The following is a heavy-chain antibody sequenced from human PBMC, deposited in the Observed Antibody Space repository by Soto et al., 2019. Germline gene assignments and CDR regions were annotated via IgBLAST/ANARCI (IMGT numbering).Heavy chain of an antibody. CDR1: GFSLTTSGVG. V-gene: IGHV2-5*02. D-gene: IGHD7-27*01. CDR2: IYWDDDK. Sequence: QITLKESGPTRVKPTQTLALTCTFSGFSLTTSGVGVGWIRQTPGKALEWLAVIYWDDDKRYSPSLKSRLTITKDTSKNQVVLTMAYMDPVDTGTYFCAHRGYMYSNWDHGYFDYWGQGTLVTVSS. CDR3: AHRGYMYSNWDHGYFDY. J-gene: IGHJ4*02.